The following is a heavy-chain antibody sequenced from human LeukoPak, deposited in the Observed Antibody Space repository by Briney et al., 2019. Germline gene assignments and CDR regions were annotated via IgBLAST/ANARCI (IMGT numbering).Heavy chain of an antibody. CDR2: ISGSGGYT. V-gene: IGHV3-23*01. J-gene: IGHJ4*02. Sequence: GGSLRLSCAGSGFSFSTYAMTWVRQAPGMGLESVSTISGSGGYTYYADSVKGRFAISRDNSKNTLYLQMNSLRAEDTAIYYCAKAEGKNPTGGRWLDWGQGTLVTVSS. CDR1: GFSFSTYA. CDR3: AKAEGKNPTGGRWLD. D-gene: IGHD6-19*01.